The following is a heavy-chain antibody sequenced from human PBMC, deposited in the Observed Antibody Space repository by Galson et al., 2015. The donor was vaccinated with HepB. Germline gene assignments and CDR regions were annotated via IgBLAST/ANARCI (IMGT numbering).Heavy chain of an antibody. D-gene: IGHD6-13*01. CDR3: ARLQTDSSSGVRFDP. Sequence: TLSLTCAVYGGSFSGYYWSWIRQPPGKGLEWIGEINHSGSTNYNPSLKSRVTISVDTSKNQFSLKLSSVTAADTAVYYCARLQTDSSSGVRFDPWGQGTLVTVSS. V-gene: IGHV4-34*01. CDR1: GGSFSGYY. CDR2: INHSGST. J-gene: IGHJ5*02.